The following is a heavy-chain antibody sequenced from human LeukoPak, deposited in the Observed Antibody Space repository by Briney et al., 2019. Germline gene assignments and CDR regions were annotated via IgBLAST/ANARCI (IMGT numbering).Heavy chain of an antibody. CDR2: IIPILGIA. CDR3: AYQEYSSSSENY. J-gene: IGHJ4*02. Sequence: SVEVSCKASGGTFSSYAISWVRQAPGQGLEWMGRIIPILGIANYAQKFQGRVTITADKSTSTAYMELSSLRSEDTAVYYCAYQEYSSSSENYWGRGTLVTVSS. V-gene: IGHV1-69*04. CDR1: GGTFSSYA. D-gene: IGHD6-6*01.